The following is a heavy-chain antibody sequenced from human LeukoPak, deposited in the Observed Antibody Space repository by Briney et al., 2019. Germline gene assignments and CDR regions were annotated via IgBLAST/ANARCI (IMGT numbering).Heavy chain of an antibody. CDR2: INSDGSYT. Sequence: PGGSLRLSCVASGFSFSNYWMYWGRQAPGKGLVWVSRINSDGSYTDYADSAKGRFTISRDNAKDTLYLQMNSLRAEDTAVYYCAKDWGGVIIMRADYWGQGTLVTVSS. J-gene: IGHJ4*02. CDR1: GFSFSNYW. D-gene: IGHD3-10*01. V-gene: IGHV3-74*01. CDR3: AKDWGGVIIMRADY.